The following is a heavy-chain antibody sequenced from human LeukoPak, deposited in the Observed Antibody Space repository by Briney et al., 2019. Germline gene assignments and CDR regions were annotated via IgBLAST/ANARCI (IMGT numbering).Heavy chain of an antibody. D-gene: IGHD3-3*01. CDR3: ARDRDFWSGFDY. Sequence: KPGGSLRLSCAASGFTFRDYYMSWIRQAPGKGLEWVSYISSSGSTIYYADSVKGRFTISRDNAKNSLYLQVNSLRAEDTAVYYCARDRDFWSGFDYWGQGTLVTVSS. CDR2: ISSSGSTI. V-gene: IGHV3-11*01. CDR1: GFTFRDYY. J-gene: IGHJ4*02.